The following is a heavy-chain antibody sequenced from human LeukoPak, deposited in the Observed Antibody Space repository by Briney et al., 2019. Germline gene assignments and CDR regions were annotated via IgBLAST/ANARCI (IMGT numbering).Heavy chain of an antibody. D-gene: IGHD3-16*01. Sequence: PSETLSLTCTVSGGSISSYYWSWIRQPPGKGLEWIGYIYYSGSTYYNPSLKSRVTISVDTSKNQFSLSLMSVTAADTAVYYCVKDGGHTALDPWGQGTQVTVSS. CDR1: GGSISSYY. J-gene: IGHJ5*02. V-gene: IGHV4-59*12. CDR3: VKDGGHTALDP. CDR2: IYYSGST.